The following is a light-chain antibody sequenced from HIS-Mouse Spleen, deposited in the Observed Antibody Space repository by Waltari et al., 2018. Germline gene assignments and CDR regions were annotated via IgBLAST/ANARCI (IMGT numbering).Light chain of an antibody. J-gene: IGLJ3*02. CDR2: RNN. V-gene: IGLV1-47*01. Sequence: QSVLTQPPSASGTPGQRVTISCSGRSSNIGSNYVYWYQQPPGTAPKLLIYRNNQRPSGVPDRFSGSKSGTSASLAISGLRSEEEADYYCAAWDDSLSGPVFGGGTKLTVL. CDR3: AAWDDSLSGPV. CDR1: SSNIGSNY.